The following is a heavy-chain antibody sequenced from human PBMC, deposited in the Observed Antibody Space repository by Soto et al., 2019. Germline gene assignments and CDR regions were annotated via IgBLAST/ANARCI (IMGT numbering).Heavy chain of an antibody. V-gene: IGHV4-59*01. Sequence: PSETLSLTCTVSGGSISGYYWSWIRQPPGKGLEWIGYVYYSGGTNYNPSLKGRVTISVDTSKNQFSLKLSSVTAADTAVYYCARASNCISTSCYGLDYWGQGTLVTVSS. J-gene: IGHJ4*02. CDR1: GGSISGYY. CDR3: ARASNCISTSCYGLDY. D-gene: IGHD2-2*01. CDR2: VYYSGGT.